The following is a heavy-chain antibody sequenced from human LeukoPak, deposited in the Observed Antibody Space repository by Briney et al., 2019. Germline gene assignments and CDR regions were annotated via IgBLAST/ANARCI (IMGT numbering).Heavy chain of an antibody. Sequence: GASVKVSCKASGGSFRSSTFAWVRQAPGRGLEWMGGIIPTFGTANYALEFQGRATITTDESTSTVYMELSSLRSEDTAMYYCARGPLHVALSSGSLKWLDPWGQGSLVTVSS. V-gene: IGHV1-69*05. D-gene: IGHD3-3*01. CDR1: GGSFRSST. J-gene: IGHJ5*02. CDR3: ARGPLHVALSSGSLKWLDP. CDR2: IIPTFGTA.